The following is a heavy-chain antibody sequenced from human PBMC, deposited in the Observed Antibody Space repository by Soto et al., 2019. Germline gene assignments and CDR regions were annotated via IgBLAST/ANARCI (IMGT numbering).Heavy chain of an antibody. CDR1: GDTFTNFG. CDR2: IATYNSNR. Sequence: ASVKVSCKTSGDTFTNFGLSWVRQAPGQGLEWMGWIATYNSNRNYAQRFQGRLTLTTDTSTSTAYMELKSLGYDDTAVYYCARVLRGVVNWLDPWGQGTLVTV. J-gene: IGHJ5*02. CDR3: ARVLRGVVNWLDP. V-gene: IGHV1-18*01. D-gene: IGHD3-10*01.